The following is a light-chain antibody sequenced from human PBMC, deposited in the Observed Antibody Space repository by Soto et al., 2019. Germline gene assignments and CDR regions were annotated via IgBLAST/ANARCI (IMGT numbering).Light chain of an antibody. V-gene: IGLV3-21*04. CDR3: QVWDSSSDHPGVV. CDR1: NIGSKS. CDR2: YDT. J-gene: IGLJ2*01. Sequence: SYELTQPPSVSVAPGNTARITCGGNNIGSKSVHWYQQKPGQAPVLVIYYDTDRPSGIPERFSGSNSGNTATLTISRVEAGDEADYYCQVWDSSSDHPGVVFGGGTKLTVL.